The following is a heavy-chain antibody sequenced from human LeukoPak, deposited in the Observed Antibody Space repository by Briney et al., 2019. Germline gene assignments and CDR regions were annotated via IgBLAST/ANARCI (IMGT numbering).Heavy chain of an antibody. Sequence: SETLSLTCAGYGGSFSGYYWSWIRQPPGKGLEWIGYIYYSGSTNYNPSLKSRVTISVDTSKNQFSLKLSSVTAADTAVYYCAASYGDYNYWGQGTLVTVSS. CDR3: AASYGDYNY. CDR1: GGSFSGYY. CDR2: IYYSGST. D-gene: IGHD4-17*01. J-gene: IGHJ4*02. V-gene: IGHV4-59*08.